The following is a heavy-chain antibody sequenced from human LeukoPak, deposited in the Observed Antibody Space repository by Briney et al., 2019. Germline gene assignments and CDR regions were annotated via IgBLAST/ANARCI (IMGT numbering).Heavy chain of an antibody. V-gene: IGHV3-11*01. Sequence: GGSLRLSCAASGFTFSDYYMSWIRQAPGKGLEWVSYISSSGSTIYYADSVKGRFTISRDNAKNSLYLQMNSLRAEDTAVYYCARGAWRNCFNTSCLYHFDYWGQGTLVTVSS. D-gene: IGHD2-2*01. J-gene: IGHJ4*02. CDR3: ARGAWRNCFNTSCLYHFDY. CDR1: GFTFSDYY. CDR2: ISSSGSTI.